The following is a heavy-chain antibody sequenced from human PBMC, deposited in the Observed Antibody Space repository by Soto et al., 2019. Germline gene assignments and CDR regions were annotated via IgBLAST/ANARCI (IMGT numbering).Heavy chain of an antibody. CDR2: IHYSGST. V-gene: IGHV4-59*01. J-gene: IGHJ6*02. CDR1: GGSISSYY. CDR3: ARELGATEYYYYGMDV. D-gene: IGHD1-26*01. Sequence: SETLSLTCTVSGGSISSYYWSWIRQSPGKGLEWIGYIHYSGSTRSNPSLKSRVTISVDTSRNQVSLKLSSVTAADSAVYFCARELGATEYYYYGMDVWGQGTTVTVSS.